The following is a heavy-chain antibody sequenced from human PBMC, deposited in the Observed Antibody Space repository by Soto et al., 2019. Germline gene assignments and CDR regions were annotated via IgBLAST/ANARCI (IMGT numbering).Heavy chain of an antibody. Sequence: EVQLVETGGGLIYPGGSLRLSCAASGFSVSGDTMNWVRQAPGKGLEWISAIYSGGNTNDAGSVKGRFTISRDTSKNTLYLQMNSLRVEDTAVYYCARHAWFENWGQGTLVTVSS. CDR3: ARHAWFEN. CDR1: GFSVSGDT. V-gene: IGHV3-53*02. J-gene: IGHJ5*02. CDR2: IYSGGNT.